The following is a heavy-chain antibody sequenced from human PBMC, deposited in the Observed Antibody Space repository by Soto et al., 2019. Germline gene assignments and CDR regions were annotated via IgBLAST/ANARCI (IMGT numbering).Heavy chain of an antibody. CDR2: IGTSGKTI. D-gene: IGHD4-4*01. CDR3: ARDPATYSGKFDYGLDV. V-gene: IGHV3-48*03. J-gene: IGHJ6*02. Sequence: GGSLRLSCAVSGFTFSSYEMNWVRQAPGKGLEWVSYIGTSGKTIYYADSVRGRFTISRDNAKNSLYLQMNSLRAEDTAVYFCARDPATYSGKFDYGLDVWGRGTTVTVS. CDR1: GFTFSSYE.